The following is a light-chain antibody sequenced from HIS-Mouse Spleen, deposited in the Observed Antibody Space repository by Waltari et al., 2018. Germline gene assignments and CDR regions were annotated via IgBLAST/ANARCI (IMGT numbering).Light chain of an antibody. CDR1: KLGDKY. CDR3: QAWDSSTAVV. V-gene: IGLV3-1*01. CDR2: QDS. J-gene: IGLJ2*01. Sequence: SYELTQPPSVSVSPGQTASITCSGDKLGDKYACWYQQKPGQTPLLVIYQDSKRPSGIPERFYGSNSGNTATLTISGTQAMDEADYYCQAWDSSTAVVFGGGTKLTVL.